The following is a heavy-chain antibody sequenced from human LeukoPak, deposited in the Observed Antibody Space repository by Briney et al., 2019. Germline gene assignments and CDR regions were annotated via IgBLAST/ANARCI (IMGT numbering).Heavy chain of an antibody. D-gene: IGHD4-17*01. CDR1: GYSFTSYG. Sequence: GASVKVSFKASGYSFTSYGISWVRQAPGPGHELMGWISAYNGNTNYAQKLQGRVTMTTDTSTSTAYMELRSLRSDDKAVYYCARDDYGDYRDYWGQGTLVTVSS. CDR2: ISAYNGNT. CDR3: ARDDYGDYRDY. V-gene: IGHV1-18*04. J-gene: IGHJ4*02.